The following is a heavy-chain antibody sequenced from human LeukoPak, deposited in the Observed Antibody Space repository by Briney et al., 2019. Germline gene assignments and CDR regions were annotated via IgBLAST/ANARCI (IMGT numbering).Heavy chain of an antibody. CDR3: ARDKCSGGSCYSRGGYFDY. D-gene: IGHD2-15*01. V-gene: IGHV3-7*01. Sequence: GGSLRLACAASGFTFSSYWMSWVRQAPGKWLEWVANIKQDGSEKYYVDSVKGRFTISRGNAKNSLYLQMNSLRAEDMAVYYCARDKCSGGSCYSRGGYFDYWGQGTLVTVSS. CDR2: IKQDGSEK. CDR1: GFTFSSYW. J-gene: IGHJ4*02.